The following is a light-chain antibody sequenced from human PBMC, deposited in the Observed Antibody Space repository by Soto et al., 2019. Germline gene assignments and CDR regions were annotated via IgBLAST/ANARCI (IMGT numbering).Light chain of an antibody. CDR2: RAS. J-gene: IGKJ2*01. CDR1: QDISNN. V-gene: IGKV1-33*01. CDR3: QQYDNLPSYT. Sequence: DIQMSQSPPSLSASVGDRVTITCQASQDISNNLNWYQHKPGKAPKLLIFRASNLETGVPSRFSGGGSGTHFTFTISSLQPEDIATYYCQQYDNLPSYTFGPGNKLEIK.